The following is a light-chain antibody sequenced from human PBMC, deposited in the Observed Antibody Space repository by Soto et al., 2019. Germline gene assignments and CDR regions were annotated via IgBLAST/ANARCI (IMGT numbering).Light chain of an antibody. CDR3: QQYGSSGT. CDR1: QSVSNNY. CDR2: GAS. V-gene: IGKV3-20*01. J-gene: IGKJ1*01. Sequence: EIVVTQSPGTLSLSPWERATLSCRASQSVSNNYLAWYQQKPGQAPRLLIYGASNRATGIPDRFSGSGSGTAFTLTSSRLEPEDVAVYYCQQYGSSGTFGQGTKVDIK.